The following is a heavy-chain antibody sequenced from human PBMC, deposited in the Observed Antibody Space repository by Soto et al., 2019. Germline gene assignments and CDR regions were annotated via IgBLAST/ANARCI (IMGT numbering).Heavy chain of an antibody. CDR1: GGSISSSSYY. V-gene: IGHV4-39*01. D-gene: IGHD1-26*01. Sequence: SETLSLTCTVSGGSISSSSYYWGWIRQPPGKGLEWIGSIYYSGSTYYNPSLKSRVTISVDTSKNQFSLKLSSVTAADTAVYYCARLRHSGSYPYNWFDPWGQGTLVTVSS. J-gene: IGHJ5*02. CDR2: IYYSGST. CDR3: ARLRHSGSYPYNWFDP.